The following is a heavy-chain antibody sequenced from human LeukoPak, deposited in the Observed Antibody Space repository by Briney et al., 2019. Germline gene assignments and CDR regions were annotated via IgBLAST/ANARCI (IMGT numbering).Heavy chain of an antibody. V-gene: IGHV3-23*01. J-gene: IGHJ5*02. CDR2: ISDSGDST. CDR3: AKNLAVDGAYFDP. CDR1: GFTFSSYA. Sequence: GGSLRLSCAASGFTFSSYAMSWVRHAPGKGLEWVSDISDSGDSTYYADSVKGRFTISRDNSKNTLFLQMNSLRADDTAVYYCAKNLAVDGAYFDPWGQGTLVTASS. D-gene: IGHD6-19*01.